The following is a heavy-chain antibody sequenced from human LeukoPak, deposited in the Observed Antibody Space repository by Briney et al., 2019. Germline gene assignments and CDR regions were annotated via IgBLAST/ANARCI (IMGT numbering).Heavy chain of an antibody. J-gene: IGHJ5*02. V-gene: IGHV3-23*01. D-gene: IGHD3-22*01. CDR1: GFTFSSYA. CDR2: ISGSGGST. CDR3: ATHLYYYYSSGYWFDP. Sequence: GGSLRLACAGSGFTFSSYAMSWVSQAPGKGLEWVSAISGSGGSTYYADSVKGRFTISRDNSKNTLYLQMNSLRAEDTAVYYCATHLYYYYSSGYWFDPWGQGTLVTVSS.